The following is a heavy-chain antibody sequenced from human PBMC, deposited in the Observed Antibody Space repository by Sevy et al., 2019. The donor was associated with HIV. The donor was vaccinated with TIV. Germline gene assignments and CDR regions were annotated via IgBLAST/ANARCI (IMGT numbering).Heavy chain of an antibody. J-gene: IGHJ4*02. CDR3: AREVGRVRSNYFDY. D-gene: IGHD1-26*01. Sequence: GGSLRLSCAASGFTFSSYAMHWVRQAPGKGLEWVAVISYDGSNKYYADFVMGRFSISRDNSKNTLYLQMNSLRAEDTAVYYCAREVGRVRSNYFDYWGQGTLVTVSS. CDR1: GFTFSSYA. CDR2: ISYDGSNK. V-gene: IGHV3-30*04.